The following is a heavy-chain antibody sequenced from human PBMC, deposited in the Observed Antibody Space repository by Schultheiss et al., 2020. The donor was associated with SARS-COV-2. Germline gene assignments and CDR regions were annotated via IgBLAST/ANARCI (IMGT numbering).Heavy chain of an antibody. CDR3: ARAPYYYDSSGYSNSVFDY. CDR1: GFIFSDYY. CDR2: ISSTGGST. D-gene: IGHD3-22*01. J-gene: IGHJ4*02. Sequence: GESLKISCAASGFIFSDYYMNWIRQAPGKGLEWVSFISSTGGSTYYADSVKGRFTISRDNSKNTLYLQMNSLRAEDTAVYYCARAPYYYDSSGYSNSVFDYWGQGTLVTVSS. V-gene: IGHV3-23*01.